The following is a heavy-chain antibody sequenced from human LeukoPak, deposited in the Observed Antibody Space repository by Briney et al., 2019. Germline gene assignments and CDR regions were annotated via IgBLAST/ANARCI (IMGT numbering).Heavy chain of an antibody. CDR3: ARVKPIAAAGPNYYFDY. J-gene: IGHJ4*02. V-gene: IGHV1-2*02. CDR2: INSISGGT. Sequence: GASVKVSCKASGYTFTSYDINWVRQATGQGLEWMGWINSISGGTNYAQKLQGRVTMTRDTSISTAYMELTWLRSDDTAVYYCARVKPIAAAGPNYYFDYWGQGTLVTVSS. D-gene: IGHD6-13*01. CDR1: GYTFTSYD.